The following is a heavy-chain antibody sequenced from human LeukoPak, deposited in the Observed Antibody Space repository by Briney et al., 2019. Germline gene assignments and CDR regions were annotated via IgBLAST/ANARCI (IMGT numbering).Heavy chain of an antibody. Sequence: PGGSLRLSCAASGFTFSSYAMSWVRQAPGKGLERVSAISGSGGSTYYADSVKGRFTISRDNSKNTLYLQMNSLRAEDTAVYYCARRGWSALYYYYYYYMDVWGKGTTVTVSS. CDR2: ISGSGGST. CDR1: GFTFSSYA. CDR3: ARRGWSALYYYYYYYMDV. J-gene: IGHJ6*03. D-gene: IGHD2-15*01. V-gene: IGHV3-23*01.